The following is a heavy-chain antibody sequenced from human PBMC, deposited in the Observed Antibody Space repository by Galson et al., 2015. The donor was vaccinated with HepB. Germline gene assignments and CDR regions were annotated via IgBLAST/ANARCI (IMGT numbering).Heavy chain of an antibody. Sequence: LRLSCAGSGFSFSSHGMHWVRQAPGEGLEWVAVMSYDGINTYYADSVKGRFTISRDNSKNTLYLQMNSLRAEDTAVYYCARDAAGYGYSCGYSGYFEYWGLGTLVTVSS. CDR3: ARDAAGYGYSCGYSGYFEY. CDR2: MSYDGINT. CDR1: GFSFSSHG. D-gene: IGHD5-18*01. J-gene: IGHJ4*02. V-gene: IGHV3-30*03.